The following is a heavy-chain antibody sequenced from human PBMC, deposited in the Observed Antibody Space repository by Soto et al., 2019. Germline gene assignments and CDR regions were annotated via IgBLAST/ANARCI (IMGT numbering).Heavy chain of an antibody. J-gene: IGHJ4*02. CDR2: IIPSGGST. V-gene: IGHV1-46*01. CDR1: GYTFTSYY. CDR3: FTYYYGSGSYYPNDY. Sequence: ASVKVSCKASGYTFTSYYMHWVRQAPGQGLEWMGIIIPSGGSTSYAQKFQGRVTMTRDTSTSTVYMELSSLRSEDTAVYYCFTYYYGSGSYYPNDYWGQGTLVTVS. D-gene: IGHD3-10*01.